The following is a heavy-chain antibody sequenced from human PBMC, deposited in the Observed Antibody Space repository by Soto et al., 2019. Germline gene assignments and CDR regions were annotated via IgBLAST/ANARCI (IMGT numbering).Heavy chain of an antibody. CDR3: ARIDVVVVAATPGDY. Sequence: QLQLQESGPGLVKPSETLSLTCTVSGGSISSSSYYWGWIRQPPGKGLEWIGSIYYSGSTYYNPSLKSRVSISVDTSKNQFSLKLSSVTAADTAVYYCARIDVVVVAATPGDYWGQGTLVTVSS. J-gene: IGHJ4*02. CDR2: IYYSGST. V-gene: IGHV4-39*01. CDR1: GGSISSSSYY. D-gene: IGHD2-15*01.